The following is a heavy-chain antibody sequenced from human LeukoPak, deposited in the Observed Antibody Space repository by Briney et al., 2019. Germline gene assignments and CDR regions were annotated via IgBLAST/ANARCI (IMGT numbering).Heavy chain of an antibody. CDR3: AREAAPVVAAQPGAVDI. CDR1: GFTFSSCE. V-gene: IGHV3-48*03. J-gene: IGHJ3*02. Sequence: PGGSLRLSCAASGFTFSSCEMNWVRQAPGKGLEWVSYISGSGGTIYYADSVKGRFTISRDNGKNSLYLQMNSLRPEDTAVYYCAREAAPVVAAQPGAVDIWGLGTMVTVSS. CDR2: ISGSGGTI. D-gene: IGHD2-15*01.